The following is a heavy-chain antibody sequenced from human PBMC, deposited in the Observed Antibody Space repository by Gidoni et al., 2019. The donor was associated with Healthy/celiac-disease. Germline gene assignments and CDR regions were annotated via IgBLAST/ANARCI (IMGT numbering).Heavy chain of an antibody. J-gene: IGHJ3*02. D-gene: IGHD2-15*01. CDR2: IYYSGST. V-gene: IGHV4-61*01. CDR3: ARFCSGGSCSYYDAFDI. CDR1: GGSVSSGSYY. Sequence: QVQLQESGPGLVQPSETLSLTCTVSGGSVSSGSYYWSWIRQPPGKGLEWMGYIYYSGSTNYNPSLKSRVTISVDTSKNQFSLKLSSVTAADTAVYYCARFCSGGSCSYYDAFDIWGQGTMVTVSS.